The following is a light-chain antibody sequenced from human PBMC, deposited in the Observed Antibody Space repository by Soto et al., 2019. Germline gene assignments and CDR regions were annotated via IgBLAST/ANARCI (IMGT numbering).Light chain of an antibody. CDR3: QQYYSSAFT. CDR1: QSVLYSSKNKNY. Sequence: DIVMTQSPDSLAVSLGERATINCKSSQSVLYSSKNKNYLAWYQQKPGQVPKLLIYWASTRESGVPDRFSGSGSGTDFTLTISSLQAADVAVYYCQQYYSSAFTFGPRTKVDIK. V-gene: IGKV4-1*01. CDR2: WAS. J-gene: IGKJ3*01.